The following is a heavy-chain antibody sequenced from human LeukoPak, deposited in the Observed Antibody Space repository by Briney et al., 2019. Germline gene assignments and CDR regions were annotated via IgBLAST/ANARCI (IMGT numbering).Heavy chain of an antibody. CDR3: ATDCSGGSCHDAFDI. Sequence: ASVKVSFKASGYTFTCYDINLVREATGQGLEWMGWMNPNSGNTGYAQKFQGRVTMTRNTSISTAYMELSSLRSEDTAVYYCATDCSGGSCHDAFDIWGQGTMVTVSS. CDR1: GYTFTCYD. D-gene: IGHD2-15*01. V-gene: IGHV1-8*01. CDR2: MNPNSGNT. J-gene: IGHJ3*02.